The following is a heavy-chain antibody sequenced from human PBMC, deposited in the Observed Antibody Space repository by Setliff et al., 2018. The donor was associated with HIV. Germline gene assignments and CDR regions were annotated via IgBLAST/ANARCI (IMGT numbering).Heavy chain of an antibody. D-gene: IGHD6-19*01. CDR3: ARDPELKQWLVRSPSFYFDY. CDR1: GYVFSDYQ. CDR2: IIPNSGGT. Sequence: ASVKVSCKASGYVFSDYQIHWVRQAPGQGLEYMGYIIPNSGGTMFARKLQDRVTMTRDTSISTVYLELSRLTSDDTAVYFCARDPELKQWLVRSPSFYFDYWGQGTLVTVSS. V-gene: IGHV1-2*02. J-gene: IGHJ4*02.